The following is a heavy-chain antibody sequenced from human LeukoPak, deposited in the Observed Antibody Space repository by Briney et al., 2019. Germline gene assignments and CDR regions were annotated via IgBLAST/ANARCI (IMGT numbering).Heavy chain of an antibody. CDR2: INHSGST. D-gene: IGHD4-17*01. Sequence: PSATLSLTCAVYGGSFIGYYWSWIRQPPGKGLEWIGEINHSGSTNYNPSLKSRVTISVDTSKNQFSLKLNSVTAADTAVYYCSKGGPHTVTTYRWFDPWGQGTLVTVSS. CDR1: GGSFIGYY. V-gene: IGHV4-34*01. CDR3: SKGGPHTVTTYRWFDP. J-gene: IGHJ5*02.